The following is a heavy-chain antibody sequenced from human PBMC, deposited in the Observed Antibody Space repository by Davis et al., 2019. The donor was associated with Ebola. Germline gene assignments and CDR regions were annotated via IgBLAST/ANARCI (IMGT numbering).Heavy chain of an antibody. J-gene: IGHJ4*02. CDR3: ARTLWFGELLFGPPDY. D-gene: IGHD3-10*01. Sequence: KVSCKGSGYSFTSYWISWVRQLPGKGLEWMGRIDPSDSYTNYSPSFQGHVTISADKSISTAYLQWSSLKASDTAMYYCARTLWFGELLFGPPDYWGQGTLVTVSS. CDR1: GYSFTSYW. CDR2: IDPSDSYT. V-gene: IGHV5-10-1*01.